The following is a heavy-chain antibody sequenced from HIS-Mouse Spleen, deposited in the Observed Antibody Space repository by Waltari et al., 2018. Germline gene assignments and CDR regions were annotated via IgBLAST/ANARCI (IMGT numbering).Heavy chain of an antibody. CDR1: GGSISSSSYY. J-gene: IGHJ2*01. CDR3: AREIPYSSSWYDWYFDL. Sequence: QLQLQESGPGLVKPSETLSLTCTVPGGSISSSSYYWGWIRQPPGKGAEWIWSIYYSGSTYYNPSLKSRVTISVDTSKNQFSLKLSSVTAADTAVYYCAREIPYSSSWYDWYFDLWGRGTLVTVSS. CDR2: IYYSGST. V-gene: IGHV4-39*07. D-gene: IGHD6-13*01.